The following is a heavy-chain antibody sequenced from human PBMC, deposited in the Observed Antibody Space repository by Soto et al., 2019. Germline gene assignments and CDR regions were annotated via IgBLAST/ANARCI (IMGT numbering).Heavy chain of an antibody. D-gene: IGHD2-8*01. J-gene: IGHJ6*04. CDR2: LIPTFGSP. CDR3: ARDERYCTSGVCPYALDV. Sequence: QVQLVQSGAEVKKPGSSVKVSCKASGGTFSSYAISWVRQAPGQGLEWMGVLIPTFGSPNYAQRFQGRVTITADEYTNTAFMELSSLRSEDTAVYYCARDERYCTSGVCPYALDVWGKGTKITVSS. V-gene: IGHV1-69*01. CDR1: GGTFSSYA.